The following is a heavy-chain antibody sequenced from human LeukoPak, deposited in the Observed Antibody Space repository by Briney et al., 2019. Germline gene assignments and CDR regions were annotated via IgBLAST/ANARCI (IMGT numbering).Heavy chain of an antibody. CDR1: GGSFSGYY. Sequence: SETLSLTCAVYGGSFSGYYWSWIRQPPGKGLEWIGEINHSGSTNYNPSLKSRVTISVDSSKNQFSLRLSSVTAADTAVYYCARGRYSSGIYYFDYWGQGTLVTVSS. J-gene: IGHJ4*02. D-gene: IGHD6-19*01. V-gene: IGHV4-34*01. CDR3: ARGRYSSGIYYFDY. CDR2: INHSGST.